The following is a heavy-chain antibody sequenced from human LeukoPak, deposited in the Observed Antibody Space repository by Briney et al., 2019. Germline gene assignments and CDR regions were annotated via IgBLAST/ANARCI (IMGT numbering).Heavy chain of an antibody. Sequence: ASVRVSCKASGYTFTSYGISWVRQAPGQGLEWMGWINAYTGNTNYAHNLQDRLTMTTETSTSTSSPSTAYMELRSLRSDDTAVYYCARTVGKTWIYYFDYWGQGTLVTVSS. D-gene: IGHD1-26*01. V-gene: IGHV1-18*01. CDR2: INAYTGNT. CDR3: ARTVGKTWIYYFDY. J-gene: IGHJ4*02. CDR1: GYTFTSYG.